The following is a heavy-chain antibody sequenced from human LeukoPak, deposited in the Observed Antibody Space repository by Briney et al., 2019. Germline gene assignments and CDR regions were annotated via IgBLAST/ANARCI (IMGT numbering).Heavy chain of an antibody. J-gene: IGHJ4*02. CDR3: ASPSGRGYSGYDYSY. V-gene: IGHV1-2*02. CDR2: INPNSGGT. D-gene: IGHD5-12*01. Sequence: ASVKVSCKASGYTFTGYYMHWVRQAPGQGLVWMGWINPNSGGTNYAQKFQGRVTMTRDTSISTAYMELSRLRSDDTAVYYCASPSGRGYSGYDYSYWGQGTLVTVSS. CDR1: GYTFTGYY.